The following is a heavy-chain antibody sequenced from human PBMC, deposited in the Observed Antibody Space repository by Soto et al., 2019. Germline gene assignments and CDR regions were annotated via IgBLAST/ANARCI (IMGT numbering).Heavy chain of an antibody. CDR2: IYYSGST. V-gene: IGHV4-39*01. Sequence: SETLSHTCSDSGGSISSRSLHWRWMRQPPGKGLEWIGSIYYSGSTYYSPSLKSRVTISVDTSKNQFSLKLSSVTAADTAVYYCARRERAAGTDWWFDPWGQGTLVTVSS. D-gene: IGHD6-13*01. J-gene: IGHJ5*02. CDR1: GGSISSRSLH. CDR3: ARRERAAGTDWWFDP.